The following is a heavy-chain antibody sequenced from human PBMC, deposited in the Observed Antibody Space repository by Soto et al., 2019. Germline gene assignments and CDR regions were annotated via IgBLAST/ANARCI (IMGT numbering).Heavy chain of an antibody. J-gene: IGHJ6*02. Sequence: QVQLQESGPGLVKPSQTLSLTCTVSGGSISSGDYYWSWIRQPPGKGLEWIGYIYYSGSTYYNPSIKCRVTISVDTSTTQFSRKLSSVTAADPAVYFCARASPVVTDVWGQGTTVTVSS. D-gene: IGHD5-18*01. CDR2: IYYSGST. CDR1: GGSISSGDYY. CDR3: ARASPVVTDV. V-gene: IGHV4-30-4*01.